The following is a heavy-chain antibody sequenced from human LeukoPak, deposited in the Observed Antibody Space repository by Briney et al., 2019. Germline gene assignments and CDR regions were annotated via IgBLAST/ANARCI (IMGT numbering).Heavy chain of an antibody. J-gene: IGHJ4*02. D-gene: IGHD4-11*01. CDR2: IIPIFGTA. CDR3: ARDNFRGHSNPPFDY. CDR1: GGTFSSYA. Sequence: SVKVSCKASGGTFSSYAISWVRQAPGQGLEWMGGIIPIFGTANYAQKFQGRVTITADESTSTAYMELSSLRSEDTAVYYCARDNFRGHSNPPFDYWGQGTLVTVSS. V-gene: IGHV1-69*13.